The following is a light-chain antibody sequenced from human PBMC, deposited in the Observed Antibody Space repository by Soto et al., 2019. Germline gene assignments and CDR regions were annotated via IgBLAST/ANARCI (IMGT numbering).Light chain of an antibody. V-gene: IGKV3-15*01. CDR2: GAS. J-gene: IGKJ1*01. CDR1: QSVSSN. Sequence: IVMTECPATLSVSPGERATLSCSASQSVSSNLAWYQQKPGQAPRLLIYGASTRATGIPARFSGSGSGTEFTLTISSLQSEDFAVYYCQQYNNWFRTFGQGTKVDIK. CDR3: QQYNNWFRT.